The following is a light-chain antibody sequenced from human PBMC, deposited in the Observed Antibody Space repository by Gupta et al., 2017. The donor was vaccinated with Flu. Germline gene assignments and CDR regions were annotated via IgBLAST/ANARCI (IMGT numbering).Light chain of an antibody. CDR3: QQYNKWPTWT. J-gene: IGKJ1*01. CDR2: GAF. Sequence: IVMTQSPATLSVSPGERVTLPCRASQSVNTNLAWYQQKSGQAPRLLIYGAFVRATGIPARFSASGSETTFTLTISSLQSEDFAVYYCQQYNKWPTWTFGQGTKVEFK. V-gene: IGKV3-15*01. CDR1: QSVNTN.